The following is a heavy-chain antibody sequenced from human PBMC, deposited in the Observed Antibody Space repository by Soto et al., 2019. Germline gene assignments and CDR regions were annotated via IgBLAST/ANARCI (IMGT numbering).Heavy chain of an antibody. J-gene: IGHJ4*02. CDR3: ARQRGGSYGGFDY. CDR1: GGSISSSSYY. Sequence: SETLSLTCTVSGGSISSSSYYWGWIRQPPGKGLEWIGSIYYSGSTYYNPSLKSRVTISVDTSKNQFSLQLSSVTAADTAVYYCARQRGGSYGGFDYWGQGTLVTVSS. V-gene: IGHV4-39*01. D-gene: IGHD1-26*01. CDR2: IYYSGST.